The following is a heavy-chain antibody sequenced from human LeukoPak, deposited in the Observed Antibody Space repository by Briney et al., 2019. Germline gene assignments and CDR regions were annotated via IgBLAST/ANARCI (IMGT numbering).Heavy chain of an antibody. V-gene: IGHV1-18*01. D-gene: IGHD3-16*02. CDR3: ARFLDYVWGSNRYTLDY. Sequence: ASVKVSGKASGYTFTSYGISWVRQAPGQGLEWMGWISAYNGNTNYAQKLQGRVTMTTDTSTSTAYMELRSLRSDGTAVYYCARFLDYVWGSNRYTLDYWGQGTLVTVSS. CDR1: GYTFTSYG. CDR2: ISAYNGNT. J-gene: IGHJ4*02.